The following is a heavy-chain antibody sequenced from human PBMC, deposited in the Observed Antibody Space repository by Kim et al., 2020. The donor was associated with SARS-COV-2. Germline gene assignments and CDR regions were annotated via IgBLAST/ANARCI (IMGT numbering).Heavy chain of an antibody. Sequence: YNPSLKSRVTISVDTSKNQFSLKLSSVTAADTAVYYCARQNDYGGNSDYWGQGTLVTVSS. V-gene: IGHV4-34*01. CDR3: ARQNDYGGNSDY. J-gene: IGHJ4*02. D-gene: IGHD4-17*01.